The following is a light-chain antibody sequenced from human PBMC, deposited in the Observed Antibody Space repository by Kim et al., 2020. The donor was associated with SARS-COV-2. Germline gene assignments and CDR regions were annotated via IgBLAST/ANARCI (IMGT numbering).Light chain of an antibody. CDR3: RSHAGSNTFV. Sequence: GHSVTTACTTTRGDVGGYNYVTWYQQNPSKAPNLMIYEVNTRPSGVPDRFSGSRSGNTASLTVSGVQAEDEADYYCRSHAGSNTFVFGGGTQLTVL. V-gene: IGLV2-8*01. CDR1: RGDVGGYNY. J-gene: IGLJ3*02. CDR2: EVN.